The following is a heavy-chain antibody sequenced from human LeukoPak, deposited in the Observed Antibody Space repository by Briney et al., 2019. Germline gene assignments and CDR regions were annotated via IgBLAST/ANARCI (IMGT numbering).Heavy chain of an antibody. CDR2: IFPRDSDT. CDR1: GENFIPNW. J-gene: IGHJ5*01. D-gene: IGHD3-22*01. V-gene: IGHV5-51*01. Sequence: GESLKISCKISGENFIPNWIGWVRQLPGKGLEWMGIIFPRDSDTRYSPSFQGQVTISAEQSISTVFLQWSSLKASDTAMYYCARSPHYGDTGYYFFDSWGQGTLVTVSS. CDR3: ARSPHYGDTGYYFFDS.